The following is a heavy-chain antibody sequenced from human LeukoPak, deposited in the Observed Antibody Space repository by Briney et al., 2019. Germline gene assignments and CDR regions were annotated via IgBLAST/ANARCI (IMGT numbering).Heavy chain of an antibody. Sequence: SVKVSCKASGGTFSRYAISWVRQAPGQGLEWMEGIIPIFGTANYAQKFQGRITITADDSTSTVYMELSSLRSEDTAVYYCARVYLKRDYYDSSAYFSFDYWGQGTLVTVSS. CDR3: ARVYLKRDYYDSSAYFSFDY. J-gene: IGHJ4*02. CDR1: GGTFSRYA. D-gene: IGHD3-22*01. CDR2: IIPIFGTA. V-gene: IGHV1-69*13.